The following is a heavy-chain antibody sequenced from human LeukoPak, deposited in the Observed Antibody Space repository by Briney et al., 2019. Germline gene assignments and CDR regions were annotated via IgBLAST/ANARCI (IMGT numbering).Heavy chain of an antibody. CDR3: AKATTAIVADNFFDY. Sequence: GGSLRLSCAASGFTFTSYAMSWVRQAPGKGLEWVSAISGNGGATYYADSVKGRFTISRDNSKNTLHLQMNSLRAEDTALYYCAKATTAIVADNFFDYWGQGTLVSVSS. CDR1: GFTFTSYA. D-gene: IGHD6-25*01. J-gene: IGHJ4*02. CDR2: ISGNGGAT. V-gene: IGHV3-23*01.